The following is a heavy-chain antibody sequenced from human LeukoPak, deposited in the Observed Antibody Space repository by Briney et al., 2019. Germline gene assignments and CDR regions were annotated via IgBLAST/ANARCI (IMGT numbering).Heavy chain of an antibody. CDR3: AKDIGYSSSWYEVDY. J-gene: IGHJ4*02. D-gene: IGHD6-13*01. Sequence: GGSLRLSCAASGFTFSSYGMHCVRQAPGKGLEWVAVISYDGSNKYYADSVKGRFTISRDNSKNTLYLQMNSLRAEDTAVYYCAKDIGYSSSWYEVDYWGQGTLVTVSS. CDR1: GFTFSSYG. CDR2: ISYDGSNK. V-gene: IGHV3-30*18.